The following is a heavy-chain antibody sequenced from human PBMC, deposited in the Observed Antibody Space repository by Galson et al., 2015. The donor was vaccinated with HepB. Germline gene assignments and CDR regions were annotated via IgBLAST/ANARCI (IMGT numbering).Heavy chain of an antibody. V-gene: IGHV3-66*01. J-gene: IGHJ4*02. CDR3: ARGPYSSGCYDY. Sequence: SLRLSCAASGFTASSNYMSWVRQAPGKGLEWVSVIYSGGSTYYADSVKGRFTISRDNSKNTLYLQMNSLRAEDTAVYYCARGPYSSGCYDYWGQGTLVTVSS. CDR2: IYSGGST. D-gene: IGHD6-19*01. CDR1: GFTASSNY.